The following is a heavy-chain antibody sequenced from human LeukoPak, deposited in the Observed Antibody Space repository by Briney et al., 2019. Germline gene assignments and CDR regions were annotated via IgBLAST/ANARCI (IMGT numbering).Heavy chain of an antibody. CDR2: ISYDGSNK. Sequence: GGSLRLSCAASGFTFSSYGMHWVRQAPGKGLEWVAVISYDGSNKYYADSVKGRFTISRDNSKNTLYLQMNSLRAEDTAVYYCAKDGIYDIHYYFDYWGQGTLVTVSS. CDR3: AKDGIYDIHYYFDY. V-gene: IGHV3-30*18. J-gene: IGHJ4*02. CDR1: GFTFSSYG. D-gene: IGHD3-9*01.